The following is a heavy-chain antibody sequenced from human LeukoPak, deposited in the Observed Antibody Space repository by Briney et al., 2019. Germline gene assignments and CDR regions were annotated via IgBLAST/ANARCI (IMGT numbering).Heavy chain of an antibody. CDR2: ISSSSSYI. Sequence: KAGGSLRLSCAASGFTFSSYSMNWVRQAPGKGLEWVSSISSSSSYIYYADSVKGRFTISRDNPKNSLYLQMNSLRAEDTALYHCGRDLATVKTGPDYWGQGTLVSVSS. CDR1: GFTFSSYS. J-gene: IGHJ4*02. V-gene: IGHV3-21*01. D-gene: IGHD4-11*01. CDR3: GRDLATVKTGPDY.